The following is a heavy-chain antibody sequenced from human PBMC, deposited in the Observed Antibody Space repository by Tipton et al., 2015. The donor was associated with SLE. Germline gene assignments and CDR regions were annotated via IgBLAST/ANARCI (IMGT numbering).Heavy chain of an antibody. CDR2: IYYSGST. D-gene: IGHD6-25*01. V-gene: IGHV4-59*01. Sequence: TLSLTCTVSGGSISSYYWSWIGQPPGKGLEWIGYIYYSGSTNYNPSLKSRVTISVDTSKNQFSLKLSSVTAADTAVYYCARRGGDAFDIWGQGTMVTVSS. CDR1: GGSISSYY. CDR3: ARRGGDAFDI. J-gene: IGHJ3*02.